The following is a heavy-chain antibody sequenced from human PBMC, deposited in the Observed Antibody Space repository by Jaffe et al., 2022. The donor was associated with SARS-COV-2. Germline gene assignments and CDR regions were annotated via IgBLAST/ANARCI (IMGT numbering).Heavy chain of an antibody. J-gene: IGHJ6*03. CDR1: GFTISSYW. Sequence: EVKLVESGGGLVQPGGSLRLSCAASGFTISSYWMTWVRQAPGKGLEWVANIKPDGSEKYYVDSVKGRFTISRDNAKNSVYLQMNSLRAEDTAVYYCARGEGAYYGFWRRTAGANYYYPLDVWGQGTTVTVSS. D-gene: IGHD3-3*01. CDR3: ARGEGAYYGFWRRTAGANYYYPLDV. V-gene: IGHV3-7*01. CDR2: IKPDGSEK.